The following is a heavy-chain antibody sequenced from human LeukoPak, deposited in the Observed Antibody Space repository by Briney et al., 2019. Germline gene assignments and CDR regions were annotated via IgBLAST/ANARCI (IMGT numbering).Heavy chain of an antibody. CDR1: GYSISSGYY. CDR3: ARDYGDYRFGY. CDR2: IYHSGST. J-gene: IGHJ4*02. V-gene: IGHV4-38-2*02. D-gene: IGHD4-11*01. Sequence: SETLSLTCAVSGYSISSGYYWGWIRQPPGKGLEWIGSIYHSGSTYYNPSLKSRVTISVDTSKNQFSLKLSSVTAADTAVYYCARDYGDYRFGYWGQGTLVTVSS.